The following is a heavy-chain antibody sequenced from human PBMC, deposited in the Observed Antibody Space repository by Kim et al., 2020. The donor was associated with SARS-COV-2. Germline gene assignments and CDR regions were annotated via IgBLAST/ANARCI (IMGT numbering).Heavy chain of an antibody. CDR3: TTRYDILTGYSAGLYYVDY. CDR1: GFTFSNAW. Sequence: GGSLRLSCAASGFTFSNAWMSWVRQAPGKGLEWVGRIKSKTDGGTTDYAAPVKGRFTISRDDSKNTLYLQMNSLKTEDTAVYYCTTRYDILTGYSAGLYYVDYWGQGTLVTVSS. D-gene: IGHD3-9*01. J-gene: IGHJ4*02. V-gene: IGHV3-15*01. CDR2: IKSKTDGGTT.